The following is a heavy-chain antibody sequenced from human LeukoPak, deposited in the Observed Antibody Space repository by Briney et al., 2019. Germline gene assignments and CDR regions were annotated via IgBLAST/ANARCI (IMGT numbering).Heavy chain of an antibody. V-gene: IGHV3-21*01. D-gene: IGHD3-22*01. CDR2: ISSSSSYI. CDR1: GFTFSSYS. CDR3: ARDHYYDSSGYYDPLELLDY. Sequence: GGSLRLSCAASGFTFSSYSMNWVRQAPGKGLEWVSSISSSSSYIYYADSVKGRFTISRDNAKNSLYLQMNSLRAEDTAVYYCARDHYYDSSGYYDPLELLDYWGQGTLVTVSS. J-gene: IGHJ4*02.